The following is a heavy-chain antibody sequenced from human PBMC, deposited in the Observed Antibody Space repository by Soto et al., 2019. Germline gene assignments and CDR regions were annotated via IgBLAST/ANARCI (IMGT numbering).Heavy chain of an antibody. CDR1: GGSFTGYF. CDR3: ARFNGYNYPYGVDV. V-gene: IGHV4-34*01. CDR2: ISHSGST. Sequence: PSETLSLTCAAHGGSFTGYFWSWILQPPGKGLEWIGDISHSGSTNYNPSLKGRVTISVDTSKNQFSLRLSSVTAADTAVYYCARFNGYNYPYGVDVWGQGTTVTVSS. D-gene: IGHD1-1*01. J-gene: IGHJ6*02.